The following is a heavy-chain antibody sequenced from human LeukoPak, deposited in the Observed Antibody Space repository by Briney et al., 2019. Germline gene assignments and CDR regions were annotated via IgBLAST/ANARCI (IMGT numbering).Heavy chain of an antibody. V-gene: IGHV3-21*01. CDR3: ARGDSNGYYYFDQ. CDR1: GFTFSSFS. CDR2: ISSGSSDM. Sequence: PGGSLRLSCAASGFTFSSFSMIWVRQAPGKGLEWVSSISSGSSDMYYADSVKGRFTISRDNAKNSLYLQMNSLRADDTAIYYCARGDSNGYYYFDQWGQGTLVTVSS. J-gene: IGHJ4*02. D-gene: IGHD3-22*01.